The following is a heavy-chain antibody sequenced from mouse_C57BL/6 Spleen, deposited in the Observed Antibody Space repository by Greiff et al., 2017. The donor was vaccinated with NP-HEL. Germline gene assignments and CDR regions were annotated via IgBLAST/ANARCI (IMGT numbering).Heavy chain of an antibody. D-gene: IGHD3-2*02. CDR2: IYPRDGST. Sequence: VQLQESGPELVKPGASVKLSCKASGYTFTSYDINWVKQRPGQGLEWIGWIYPRDGSTKYNEKFKGKATLTVDTSSSTAYMELHSLTSEDSAVYFCARPAQAYYYAMDYWGQGTSVTVSS. V-gene: IGHV1-85*01. J-gene: IGHJ4*01. CDR1: GYTFTSYD. CDR3: ARPAQAYYYAMDY.